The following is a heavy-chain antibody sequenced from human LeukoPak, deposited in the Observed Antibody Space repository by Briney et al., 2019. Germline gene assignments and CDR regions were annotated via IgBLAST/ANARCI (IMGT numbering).Heavy chain of an antibody. D-gene: IGHD6-6*01. CDR2: IYHSGST. V-gene: IGHV4-38-2*02. CDR1: DYSISSGYY. Sequence: SETLSLTCTVSDYSISSGYYWGWIRQTPGKGLEWIGYIYHSGSTYYNPSLKSRVTISVDRSKNQFSLKLSSVTAADTAVYYCARGGSSSQNFDYWGQGTLVTVSS. CDR3: ARGGSSSQNFDY. J-gene: IGHJ4*02.